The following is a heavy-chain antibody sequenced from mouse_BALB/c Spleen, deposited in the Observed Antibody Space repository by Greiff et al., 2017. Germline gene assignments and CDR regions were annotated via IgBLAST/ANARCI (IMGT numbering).Heavy chain of an antibody. CDR3: ARDGGLPHYYAMDY. CDR1: GFTFSDYG. J-gene: IGHJ4*01. CDR2: ISNLAYSI. V-gene: IGHV5-15*02. D-gene: IGHD2-4*01. Sequence: EVKLMESGGGLVQPGGSRKLSCAASGFTFSDYGMAWVRQAPGKGPEWVAFISNLAYSIYYADTVTGRFTISRENAKNTLYLEMSSLRSEDTAMYYCARDGGLPHYYAMDYWGQGTSVTVSS.